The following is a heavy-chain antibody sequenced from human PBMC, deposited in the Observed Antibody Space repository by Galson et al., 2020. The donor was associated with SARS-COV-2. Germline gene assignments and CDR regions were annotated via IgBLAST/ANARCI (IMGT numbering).Heavy chain of an antibody. D-gene: IGHD2-2*01. CDR3: ARDRVVAAGTPGEY. Sequence: ASVKVSCKDFGYTFTSYGVNWVRRAPGQGLEWMGWISVYSGNKNYAQKFQGRVTMTADTSTSTAYMELRSLRSDDTAVYYCARDRVVAAGTPGEYWGQGTQVTVYS. J-gene: IGHJ4*02. V-gene: IGHV1-18*01. CDR1: GYTFTSYG. CDR2: ISVYSGNK.